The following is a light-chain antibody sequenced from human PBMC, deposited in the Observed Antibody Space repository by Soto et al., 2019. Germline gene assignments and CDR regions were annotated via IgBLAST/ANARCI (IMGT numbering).Light chain of an antibody. CDR3: CSYAGSSTVV. CDR1: SSDVGSYNL. CDR2: EVN. J-gene: IGLJ1*01. Sequence: QSALTQPASVSGSPGQSITISCTGTSSDVGSYNLVSWYQQHPGKAPKLMIYEVNKRPSGVSNRFSGSKSGNTASLTISGLQAEDEADYYCCSYAGSSTVVFGTGTKLTVL. V-gene: IGLV2-23*02.